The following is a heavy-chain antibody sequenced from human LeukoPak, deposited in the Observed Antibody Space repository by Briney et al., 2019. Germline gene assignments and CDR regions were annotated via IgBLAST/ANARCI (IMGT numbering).Heavy chain of an antibody. CDR3: AREDGSGSSDY. CDR1: GGTFSSYA. CDR2: IIPILGIA. J-gene: IGHJ4*02. Sequence: ASVKVSCKASGGTFSSYAISWGRQAPGQGLEWMGRIIPILGIANYAQKFQGRVTITADKSTSTAYMELSSLRSEDTAAYYCAREDGSGSSDYWGQGTLVTVSS. V-gene: IGHV1-69*04. D-gene: IGHD3-10*01.